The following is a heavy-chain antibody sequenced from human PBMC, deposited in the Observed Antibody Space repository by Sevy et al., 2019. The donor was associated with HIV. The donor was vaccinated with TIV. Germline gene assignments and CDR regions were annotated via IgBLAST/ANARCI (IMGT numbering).Heavy chain of an antibody. D-gene: IGHD6-19*01. CDR3: ARDHGYSNGWFPYYYYGMDV. Sequence: SETLSLTCSVSGGSISSHSYYWTWIRQHPGKGLEWIGYIHYSGRTYYNPSLKSRVTISLDTSKNHFSLGLRSVTAADTAVYYCARDHGYSNGWFPYYYYGMDVWGPGTTVTVSS. CDR1: GGSISSHSYY. CDR2: IHYSGRT. V-gene: IGHV4-31*03. J-gene: IGHJ6*02.